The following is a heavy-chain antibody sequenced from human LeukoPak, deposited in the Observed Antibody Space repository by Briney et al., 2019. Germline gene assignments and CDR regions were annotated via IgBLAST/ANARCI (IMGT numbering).Heavy chain of an antibody. CDR3: ARGAGFGGYSRYYMDV. CDR1: GYTFTANY. CDR2: INPNSGGK. J-gene: IGHJ6*03. V-gene: IGHV1-2*02. Sequence: ASVKVSCKASGYTFTANYIHWVRQAPGQGLEWMGWINPNSGGKNYGQKFQARVTMTGDTSISTAYMELNSLRSDDTAVYYCARGAGFGGYSRYYMDVWGKGTTVTVSS. D-gene: IGHD3-16*01.